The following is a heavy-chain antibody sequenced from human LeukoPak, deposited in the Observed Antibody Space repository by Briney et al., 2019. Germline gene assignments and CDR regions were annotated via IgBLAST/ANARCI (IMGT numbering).Heavy chain of an antibody. Sequence: ASVKVSCKASAYTLSTSDVSWVRQAPGQGLEWMGWINPNSGGTNYAQKFQGRVTMTRDTSISTAYMELSRLRSDDTAVYYCAREPSDYDSSGYYVDYWGQGTLVTVSS. CDR2: INPNSGGT. V-gene: IGHV1-2*02. J-gene: IGHJ4*02. D-gene: IGHD3-22*01. CDR1: AYTLSTSD. CDR3: AREPSDYDSSGYYVDY.